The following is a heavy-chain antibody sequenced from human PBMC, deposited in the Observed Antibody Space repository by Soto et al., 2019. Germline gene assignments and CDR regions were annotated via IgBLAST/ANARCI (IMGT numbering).Heavy chain of an antibody. J-gene: IGHJ3*02. D-gene: IGHD6-6*01. CDR2: ISSSSSYT. CDR1: GFTFSDYY. V-gene: IGHV3-11*06. Sequence: GGSLRLSCAASGFTFSDYYMSWIRQAPGKGLEWVSYISSSSSYTNYADSVKGRFTISRDNAKNSLYLQMNSLRAEDTAVYYCAGAHIAANDAFDIWGQGTMVTVSS. CDR3: AGAHIAANDAFDI.